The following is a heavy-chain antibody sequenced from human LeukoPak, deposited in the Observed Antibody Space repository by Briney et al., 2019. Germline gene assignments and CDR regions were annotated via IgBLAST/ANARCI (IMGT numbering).Heavy chain of an antibody. V-gene: IGHV3-74*01. CDR2: ISSDGSST. J-gene: IGHJ6*02. D-gene: IGHD2-15*01. CDR1: GFTLSNYW. CDR3: ARDGGLDDCSGGSCYSYYYGMDV. Sequence: PGGSLRLSCAASGFTLSNYWMHWVRQAPGKGLVWVSRISSDGSSTIYADSVKGRFTISRDNAKNSLYLQMNSLRAEDTAVYYCARDGGLDDCSGGSCYSYYYGMDVWGQGTTVTVSS.